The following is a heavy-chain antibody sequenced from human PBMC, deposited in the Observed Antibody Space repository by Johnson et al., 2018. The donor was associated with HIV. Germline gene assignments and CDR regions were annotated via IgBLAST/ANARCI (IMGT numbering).Heavy chain of an antibody. CDR2: ISYDGSNK. J-gene: IGHJ3*02. CDR1: GFTFSSYA. D-gene: IGHD3-10*01. CDR3: ARDGGGTGVGSGAFDI. V-gene: IGHV3-30-3*01. Sequence: QEQLVESGGGVVQPGRSLRLSCAASGFTFSSYAMHWVRQAPGKGLEWVTVISYDGSNKYYADSVKGRFTISRDNSKNTLYLQMNSLRAEDTAVYYCARDGGGTGVGSGAFDIWGQGTMVTVSS.